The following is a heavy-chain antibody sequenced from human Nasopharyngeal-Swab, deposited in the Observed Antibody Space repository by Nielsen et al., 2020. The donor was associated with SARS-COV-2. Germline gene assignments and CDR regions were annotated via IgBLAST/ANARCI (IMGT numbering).Heavy chain of an antibody. CDR2: ISGSDHTT. D-gene: IGHD5-12*01. V-gene: IGHV3-23*01. Sequence: GESLKISCAASGFTFRSYAISWVRQAPGKGLEWVSVISGSDHTTYYADSVKGRFTISRDNSKNTVNLKMNSLRAEDTAIYYCAKDRDSGDDSDDYYHYYGMDVWGQGTTVTVSS. CDR1: GFTFRSYA. CDR3: AKDRDSGDDSDDYYHYYGMDV. J-gene: IGHJ6*02.